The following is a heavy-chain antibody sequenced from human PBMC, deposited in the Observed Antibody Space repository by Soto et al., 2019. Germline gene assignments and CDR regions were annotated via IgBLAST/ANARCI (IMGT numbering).Heavy chain of an antibody. V-gene: IGHV3-11*01. Sequence: QVQLAESGGGLVKSGGSLRLSCAASGFMFTTYYMTWMRQAPGKGLEWVAYISADGSVMDYGDSVKGRFTISRDNAKKSRYLQMNNLRGEDTAVYYCAREQGYCGDGGRLGCDYWGPGTLVSV. CDR1: GFMFTTYY. CDR2: ISADGSVM. J-gene: IGHJ4*02. CDR3: AREQGYCGDGGRLGCDY. D-gene: IGHD2-15*01.